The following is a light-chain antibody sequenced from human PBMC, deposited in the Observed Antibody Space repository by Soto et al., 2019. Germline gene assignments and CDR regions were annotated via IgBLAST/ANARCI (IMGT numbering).Light chain of an antibody. CDR1: SSDVGDYNY. CDR3: GSYTSSNTYV. CDR2: DVS. V-gene: IGLV2-14*03. J-gene: IGLJ1*01. Sequence: QSALTQPASVSGSPGQSITISCTGTSSDVGDYNYVSWYQQHPGKAPKLMIYDVSNRPSGVSNRFSGSKSGNTASLTISGLQAEDEAHYYCGSYTSSNTYVFGTGTKLTVL.